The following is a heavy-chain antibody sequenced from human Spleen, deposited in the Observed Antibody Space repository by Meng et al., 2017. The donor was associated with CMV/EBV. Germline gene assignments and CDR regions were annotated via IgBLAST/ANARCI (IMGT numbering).Heavy chain of an antibody. CDR3: ARMETYNWTSDY. D-gene: IGHD1-20*01. Sequence: ASVKVSCKASGYSFRTYGITWVRQAPGQGLEWMGWISAYNGNIDYAKKFQARVTMTTDTSTNTAYIEMRSLRSGDTAVYYCARMETYNWTSDYWGQGTLVTVSS. CDR2: ISAYNGNI. CDR1: GYSFRTYG. V-gene: IGHV1-18*01. J-gene: IGHJ4*02.